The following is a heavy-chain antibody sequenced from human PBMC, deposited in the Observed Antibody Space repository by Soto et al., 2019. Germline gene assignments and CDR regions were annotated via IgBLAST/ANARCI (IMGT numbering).Heavy chain of an antibody. CDR2: INHSGST. J-gene: IGHJ3*02. CDR1: GGSFSGYY. V-gene: IGHV4-34*01. Sequence: PSETLSLTCAVYGGSFSGYYWSWIRQPPGKGLEWIGEINHSGSTNYNPSLKSRVTISVDTSKNQFSLKLSSVTAADTAVYYCAGEMLLRAFDIWGQGTMVTVSS. D-gene: IGHD2-21*01. CDR3: AGEMLLRAFDI.